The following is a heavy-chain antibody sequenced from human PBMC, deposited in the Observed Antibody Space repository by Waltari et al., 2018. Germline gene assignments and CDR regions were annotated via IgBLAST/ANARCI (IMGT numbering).Heavy chain of an antibody. D-gene: IGHD4-17*01. J-gene: IGHJ4*02. CDR3: AKVKGDYGRDY. CDR1: GFTFSSYG. V-gene: IGHV3-30*02. Sequence: QVQLVESGGGVVQPGGSLRLSCAASGFTFSSYGMHWVRQAPGKGLEWAAFIRYDGSNKYYADSVKGRFTISRDNSKNTLYLQMNSLRAEDTAVYYCAKVKGDYGRDYWGQGTLVIVSS. CDR2: IRYDGSNK.